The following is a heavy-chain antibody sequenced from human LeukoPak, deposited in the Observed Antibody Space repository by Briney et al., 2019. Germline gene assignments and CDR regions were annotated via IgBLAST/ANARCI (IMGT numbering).Heavy chain of an antibody. Sequence: GASVKVSCKASGYTFTGYYMHWVRQAPGQGLEWMGWINPNSGGTNYAQEFQGRVTMTRDTSISTAYMELSRLRSDDTAVYYCARSIAAAGTIVWGQGTLVTVSS. CDR3: ARSIAAAGTIV. D-gene: IGHD6-13*01. CDR1: GYTFTGYY. CDR2: INPNSGGT. V-gene: IGHV1-2*02. J-gene: IGHJ4*02.